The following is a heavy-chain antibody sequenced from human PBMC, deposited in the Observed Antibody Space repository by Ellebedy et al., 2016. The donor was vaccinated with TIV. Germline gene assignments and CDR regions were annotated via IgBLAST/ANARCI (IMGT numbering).Heavy chain of an antibody. D-gene: IGHD2-15*01. Sequence: GESLKISCKGSGYRFSSYWIGWVRPLPGKGLEWMGSIYPGDSDTRYSPSFQGQVTISADKSISTAYLQWSSLKASDTAMYYGARRGGSCYSDAFDIWGQGTMVTVSS. CDR2: IYPGDSDT. J-gene: IGHJ3*02. V-gene: IGHV5-51*01. CDR1: GYRFSSYW. CDR3: ARRGGSCYSDAFDI.